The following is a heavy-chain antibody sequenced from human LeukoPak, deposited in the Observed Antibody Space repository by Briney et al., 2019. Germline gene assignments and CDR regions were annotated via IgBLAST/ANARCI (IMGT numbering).Heavy chain of an antibody. CDR3: AKGVYGSGSYEFDY. V-gene: IGHV3-48*04. Sequence: GGSLRLPCAASGFTFSSYSMNWVRQAPGKGLEWVSYISSSSSTIYYADSVKGRFTISRDNAKNSLYLQMNSLRAEDTAVYYCAKGVYGSGSYEFDYWGQGTLVTVSS. D-gene: IGHD3-10*01. J-gene: IGHJ4*02. CDR2: ISSSSSTI. CDR1: GFTFSSYS.